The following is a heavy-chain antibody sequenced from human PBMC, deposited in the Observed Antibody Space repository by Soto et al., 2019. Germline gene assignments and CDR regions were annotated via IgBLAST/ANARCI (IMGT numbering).Heavy chain of an antibody. Sequence: QLLESGPGLVKPSETLSLTCTVSGGSISSSSYYWGWIRQPPGKGLEWIGSIYYSGSTYYNPSLKSRVTISVDTSKNQFSLKLSSVTAADTAVYYCARLPNEAVAGTTTRAGVYWGQGTLVTVSS. CDR1: GGSISSSSYY. J-gene: IGHJ4*02. CDR2: IYYSGST. V-gene: IGHV4-39*01. D-gene: IGHD6-19*01. CDR3: ARLPNEAVAGTTTRAGVY.